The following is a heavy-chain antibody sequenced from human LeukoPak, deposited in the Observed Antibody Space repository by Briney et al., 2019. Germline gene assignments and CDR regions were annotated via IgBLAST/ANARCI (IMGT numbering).Heavy chain of an antibody. CDR2: IYHSGST. CDR3: ARGRSIAAAGILTDY. V-gene: IGHV4-4*02. J-gene: IGHJ4*02. Sequence: PSGTLSLTCAVSGGSISSSNWWSWVRQPPGKGLEWIGEIYHSGSTNYNPSLKSRVTISVDKSKNQFSLKLSSVTAADTAVYYCARGRSIAAAGILTDYWGQGTLVTVSS. D-gene: IGHD6-13*01. CDR1: GGSISSSNW.